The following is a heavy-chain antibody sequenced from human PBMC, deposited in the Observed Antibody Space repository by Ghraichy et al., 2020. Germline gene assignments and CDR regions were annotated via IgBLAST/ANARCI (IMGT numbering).Heavy chain of an antibody. J-gene: IGHJ4*02. D-gene: IGHD3-16*01. V-gene: IGHV4-39*07. CDR2: IYYSGST. CDR3: ARVVRASRDYDY. CDR1: GGSISSSSYY. Sequence: SETLSLTCTVSGGSISSSSYYWGWIRQPPGKGLEWIGSIYYSGSTYYNPSLKSRVTISVDTSKNQFSLKLSSVTAADTAVYYCARVVRASRDYDYWGQGTLVTVSS.